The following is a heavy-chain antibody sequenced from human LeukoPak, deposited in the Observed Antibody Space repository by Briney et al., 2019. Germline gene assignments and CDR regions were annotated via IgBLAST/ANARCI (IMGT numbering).Heavy chain of an antibody. CDR3: AKSWNYVDTFDY. Sequence: GGSLRLSCAASGFTFSSYWMTWVRQAPGKGLEWVSGISWNSGSIGYADSVKGRFTISRDNAKNSLYLQMNSLRAEDTALYYCAKSWNYVDTFDYWGQGTLVTVSS. CDR2: ISWNSGSI. V-gene: IGHV3-9*01. D-gene: IGHD1-7*01. J-gene: IGHJ4*02. CDR1: GFTFSSYW.